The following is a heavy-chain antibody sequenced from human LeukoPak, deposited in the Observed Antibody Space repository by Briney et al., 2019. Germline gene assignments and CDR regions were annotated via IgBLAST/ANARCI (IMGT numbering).Heavy chain of an antibody. Sequence: SETLSLTCAVSADSINTYYWSWIRQPPAKGLEWIGYTYYSGSTNYNPSLKSRVTISVDTSKNQFSLKLTSVPAADTAVYFCASGESRNYYYFDYWGHGILVTVSS. J-gene: IGHJ4*01. V-gene: IGHV4-59*01. CDR1: ADSINTYY. CDR2: TYYSGST. CDR3: ASGESRNYYYFDY. D-gene: IGHD3-10*01.